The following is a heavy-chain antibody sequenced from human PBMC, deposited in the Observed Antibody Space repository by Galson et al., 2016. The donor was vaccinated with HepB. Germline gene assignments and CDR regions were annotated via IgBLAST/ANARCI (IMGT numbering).Heavy chain of an antibody. CDR3: ATPHGYGDYVGDY. D-gene: IGHD4-17*01. J-gene: IGHJ4*02. Sequence: SLRLSCAGSGFTFGDYAVSWFRQAPGKGLEWVGFVRSRSYGGTTEHAASVKGRFTISRDDSKSIAYLQMNSLKTEDTGVYYCATPHGYGDYVGDYWGQGTLVTVSS. V-gene: IGHV3-49*03. CDR1: GFTFGDYA. CDR2: VRSRSYGGTT.